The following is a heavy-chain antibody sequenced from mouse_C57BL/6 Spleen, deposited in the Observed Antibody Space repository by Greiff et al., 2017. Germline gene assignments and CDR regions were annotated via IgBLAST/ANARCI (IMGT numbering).Heavy chain of an antibody. J-gene: IGHJ3*01. D-gene: IGHD2-3*01. V-gene: IGHV5-4*01. Sequence: EVQGVESGGGLVKPGGSLKLSCAASGFTFSSYAMSWVRQTPEKRLEWVATISDGGSYTYYPDNVKGRFTISRDNAKNNLYLQMSHLKSEDTAMYYCARDGVTSPFAYWGQGTLVTVSA. CDR2: ISDGGSYT. CDR3: ARDGVTSPFAY. CDR1: GFTFSSYA.